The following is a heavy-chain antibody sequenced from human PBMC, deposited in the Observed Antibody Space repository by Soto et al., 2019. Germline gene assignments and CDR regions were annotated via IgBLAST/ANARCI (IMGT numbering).Heavy chain of an antibody. CDR3: ARANLVPAARWFDP. J-gene: IGHJ5*02. D-gene: IGHD2-2*01. V-gene: IGHV4-34*01. Sequence: QVQLQQWGAGLLKPSETLSLICAVYGGSFSGYYWSWISQPPGKGLEWIGEINHSGSTNYNPSLKSRVNISVDTSKNHFSLKLSSVTAADTAVYYCARANLVPAARWFDPWGQGTLVTVSS. CDR1: GGSFSGYY. CDR2: INHSGST.